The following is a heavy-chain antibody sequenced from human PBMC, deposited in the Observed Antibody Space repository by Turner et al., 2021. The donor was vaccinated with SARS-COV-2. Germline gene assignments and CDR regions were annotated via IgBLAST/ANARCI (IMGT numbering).Heavy chain of an antibody. Sequence: EVQLVETGGGLIQPGGSLRLSCAASGLTVSSNYMSWVRQAPGKGLEWVSVIYSGGSTFYADSVKGRFTISRDNSKNTLYLQMNSLRAEDTAVYYCARDLAYYGMDVWGQGTTVTVSS. CDR3: ARDLAYYGMDV. V-gene: IGHV3-53*02. D-gene: IGHD2-15*01. J-gene: IGHJ6*02. CDR1: GLTVSSNY. CDR2: IYSGGST.